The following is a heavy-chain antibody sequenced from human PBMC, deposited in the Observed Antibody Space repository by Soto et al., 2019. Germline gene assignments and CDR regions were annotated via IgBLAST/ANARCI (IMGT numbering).Heavy chain of an antibody. CDR3: ARDSPYYYDSSGTGEDFNY. Sequence: ASVKVSCKASGYTFTGYYLHWVRQAPGQGLEWMGWINPNSGGTNYAQKFQGGVTMTRDTSISTAYMELSRLRSDDTAVYYCARDSPYYYDSSGTGEDFNYWGQGTLVTVSS. V-gene: IGHV1-2*02. CDR2: INPNSGGT. J-gene: IGHJ4*02. D-gene: IGHD3-22*01. CDR1: GYTFTGYY.